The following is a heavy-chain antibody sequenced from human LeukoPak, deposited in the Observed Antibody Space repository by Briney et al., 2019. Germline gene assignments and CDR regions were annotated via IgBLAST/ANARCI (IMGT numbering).Heavy chain of an antibody. CDR2: INHSGST. J-gene: IGHJ6*03. CDR3: ARVAQRSYYYYYYMDV. D-gene: IGHD1-1*01. V-gene: IGHV4-34*01. Sequence: SSETLSLTCAVYGGSFSGYYWSWIRQPPGKGLEWIGEINHSGSTNYNPSLKSRVTISVDTSKNQFSLKLSSVTAADTAVYYCARVAQRSYYYYYYMDVWGKGTTVTVSS. CDR1: GGSFSGYY.